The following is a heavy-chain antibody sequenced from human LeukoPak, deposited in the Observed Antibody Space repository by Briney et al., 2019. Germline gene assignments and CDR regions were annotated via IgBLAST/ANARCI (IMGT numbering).Heavy chain of an antibody. CDR2: IYYSGST. CDR3: ARDPVEPDAFDI. CDR1: GASISSGDNY. D-gene: IGHD5-24*01. Sequence: PSETLSLTCTVSGASISSGDNYWSCIRLPPGKGLEWIGYIYYSGSTYYNPSLKSRVTISSDTSKNQFSLKLTSVTAADTAVYYCARDPVEPDAFDIWGQGTMDTVSS. V-gene: IGHV4-30-4*01. J-gene: IGHJ3*02.